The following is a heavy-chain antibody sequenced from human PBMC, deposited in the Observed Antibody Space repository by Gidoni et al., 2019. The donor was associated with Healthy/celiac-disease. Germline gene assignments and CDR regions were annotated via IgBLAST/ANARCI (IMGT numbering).Heavy chain of an antibody. V-gene: IGHV1-69*06. CDR3: ARGYGSSGYHGYFDY. D-gene: IGHD3-22*01. CDR1: GGTFSSYA. CDR2: IIPIFGTA. J-gene: IGHJ4*02. Sequence: QVQLVQSGAGVKKPGSSVKVSCKASGGTFSSYAISGVRQAPGQGLEWMGGIIPIFGTANYAQKFPGRVTITADKSTSTAYMELSSLRSEDTAVYYCARGYGSSGYHGYFDYWGQGTLVTVSS.